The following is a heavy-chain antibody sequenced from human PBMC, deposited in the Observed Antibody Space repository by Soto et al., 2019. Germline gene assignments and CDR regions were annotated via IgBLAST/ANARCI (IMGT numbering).Heavy chain of an antibody. D-gene: IGHD6-13*01. CDR3: FPLPLIAAAGKEYYYYGMDV. CDR1: GYTFTSYG. CDR2: ISAYNGNT. Sequence: ASVKVSCKASGYTFTSYGISWVRQAPGQGLEWMGWISAYNGNTNYAQKLQGRVTMTTDTSTSTAYMELRSLRSDDPAVYYCFPLPLIAAAGKEYYYYGMDVWGQGTTVTVSS. J-gene: IGHJ6*02. V-gene: IGHV1-18*01.